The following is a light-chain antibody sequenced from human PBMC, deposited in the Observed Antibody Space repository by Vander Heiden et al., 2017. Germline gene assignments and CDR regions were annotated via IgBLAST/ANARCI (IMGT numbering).Light chain of an antibody. CDR1: SSNIGSNT. CDR2: SNN. V-gene: IGLV1-44*01. J-gene: IGLJ2*01. Sequence: QSVLTQPPSASGTPGQRVTISCSGSSSNIGSNTVNWYLQRPGTAPKLRIYSNNQRPSGVPDRFSGSKSGTSATLAISGLQSEDEADYYCAAWDDSLNGPVFGGGTKRTVL. CDR3: AAWDDSLNGPV.